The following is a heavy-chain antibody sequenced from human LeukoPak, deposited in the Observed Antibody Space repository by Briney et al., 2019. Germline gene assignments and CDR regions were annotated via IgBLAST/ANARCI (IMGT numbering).Heavy chain of an antibody. CDR2: IRYDGSNK. V-gene: IGHV3-30*02. Sequence: GGSLRLSCAASGITFSSYGMHWVRQAPGKGLEWVAFIRYDGSNKYYAESVKGRFTISRDDAKNSLYLQMSSLRAEDTAVYYCAREVIGGNSAWGQGTLVTVSS. D-gene: IGHD4-23*01. CDR1: GITFSSYG. CDR3: AREVIGGNSA. J-gene: IGHJ4*02.